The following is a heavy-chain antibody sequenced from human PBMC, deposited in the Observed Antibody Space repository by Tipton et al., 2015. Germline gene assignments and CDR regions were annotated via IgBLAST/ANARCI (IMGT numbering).Heavy chain of an antibody. CDR3: ARTGYASGCYFY. CDR2: TFSGGSP. V-gene: IGHV4-61*01. CDR1: GGSVISGTDY. J-gene: IGHJ4*02. D-gene: IGHD3-22*01. Sequence: TLSLTCTVSGGSVISGTDYWSWIRQPPGKGLEWIGYTFSGGSPNYNPSLKSRVTISLDTSQRQFSLMLTSVTAADTAVYYCARTGYASGCYFYWGQGTLVTVSS.